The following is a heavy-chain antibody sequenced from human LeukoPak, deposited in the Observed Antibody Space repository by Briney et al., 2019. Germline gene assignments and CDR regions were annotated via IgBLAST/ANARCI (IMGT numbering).Heavy chain of an antibody. V-gene: IGHV3-43*02. CDR2: ISGNGGNT. CDR3: AKDISNWNSRHFDY. D-gene: IGHD1-7*01. CDR1: GFTFDDYA. Sequence: GGSLRLSCAASGFTFDDYAMHWVRQAPGKGLEWVSLISGNGGNTYYADSVKGRFTISRDNSKNSLSLQMNSLRTEDTALYYCAKDISNWNSRHFDYWGQGTLVTVSS. J-gene: IGHJ4*02.